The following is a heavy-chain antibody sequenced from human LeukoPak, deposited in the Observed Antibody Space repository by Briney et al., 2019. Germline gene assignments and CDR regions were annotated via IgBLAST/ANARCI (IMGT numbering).Heavy chain of an antibody. Sequence: TGGSLRLSCAASGFTFSNSWMHWVRQAPGKGLVWVSRINGDGSRTGYADSVKGRFTVSTDNARNALYLQMNSLRAEDTGVYLCSKGGSPFYWGQGTLVTVSS. CDR2: INGDGSRT. D-gene: IGHD3-10*01. J-gene: IGHJ4*02. CDR1: GFTFSNSW. CDR3: SKGGSPFY. V-gene: IGHV3-74*01.